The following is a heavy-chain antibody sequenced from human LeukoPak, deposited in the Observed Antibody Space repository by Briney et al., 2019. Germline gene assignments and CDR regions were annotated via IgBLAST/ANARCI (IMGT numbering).Heavy chain of an antibody. Sequence: PXETLSLTCTGSGDSISSDNYYWGWVRQPPGKGLEWIGYIYHSGSTYYNPSLKSRVTISEDTSKSQFSLKLSSVTAADTAVYYCARGDRRYGDFGYWGRGTLVTVSS. CDR2: IYHSGST. CDR1: GDSISSDNYY. V-gene: IGHV4-30-4*01. D-gene: IGHD4-17*01. J-gene: IGHJ4*02. CDR3: ARGDRRYGDFGY.